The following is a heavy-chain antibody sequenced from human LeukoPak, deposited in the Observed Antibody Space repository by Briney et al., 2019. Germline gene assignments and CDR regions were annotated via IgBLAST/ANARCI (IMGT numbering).Heavy chain of an antibody. CDR3: ARGGAARLHFQN. CDR1: GGSVSSGSYY. D-gene: IGHD6-6*01. CDR2: IYYSGST. J-gene: IGHJ1*01. V-gene: IGHV4-61*01. Sequence: SETLSLTCTVSGGSVSSGSYYWSWVRQPPGKGLEWIGYIYYSGSTNYNPSLKSRVTISVDTSKNQFSLKLSSVTAADTAVYYCARGGAARLHFQNWGQGTLVTVSS.